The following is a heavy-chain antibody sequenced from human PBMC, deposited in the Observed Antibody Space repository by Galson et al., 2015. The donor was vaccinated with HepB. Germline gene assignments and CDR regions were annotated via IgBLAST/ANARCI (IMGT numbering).Heavy chain of an antibody. D-gene: IGHD1-26*01. V-gene: IGHV3-48*03. J-gene: IGHJ4*02. Sequence: SLRLSCAASGFTFSSYEMNWVRQAPGKGLEWVSYISSSGSTIYYADSVKGRFTISRDNAKNSLYLQMNSLRAEDTAVYYCARIVGATYFDYWGQGTLVTVSS. CDR2: ISSSGSTI. CDR1: GFTFSSYE. CDR3: ARIVGATYFDY.